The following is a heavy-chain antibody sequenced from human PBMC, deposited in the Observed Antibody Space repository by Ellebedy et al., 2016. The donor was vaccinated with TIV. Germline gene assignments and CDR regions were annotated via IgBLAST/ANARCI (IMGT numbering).Heavy chain of an antibody. CDR3: ARDGVAGNDY. Sequence: GESLKISCAASGFPFSSYSMNWVRQAPGKGLEWLSYISRDGGATYYADSVKGRFTISRDNAKNSLYLQMNSLRAEDTAVYYCARDGVAGNDYWGQGTLVTVSS. CDR2: ISRDGGAT. D-gene: IGHD6-19*01. CDR1: GFPFSSYS. V-gene: IGHV3-48*04. J-gene: IGHJ4*02.